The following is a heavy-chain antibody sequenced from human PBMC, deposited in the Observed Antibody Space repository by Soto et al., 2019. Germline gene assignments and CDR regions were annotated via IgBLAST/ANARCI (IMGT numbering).Heavy chain of an antibody. CDR1: GYTFTIYG. D-gene: IGHD2-2*01. J-gene: IGHJ4*02. CDR2: ISAYNGNT. CDR3: ARGLRYCSSTSCPIRDY. V-gene: IGHV1-18*01. Sequence: ASVKVACKASGYTFTIYGISWVRQDPGQGLEWMGWISAYNGNTNYAQKLQGRVTMTTDTSTSTAYMELRSLRSDDTAVYYCARGLRYCSSTSCPIRDYWGQGTLVTVSS.